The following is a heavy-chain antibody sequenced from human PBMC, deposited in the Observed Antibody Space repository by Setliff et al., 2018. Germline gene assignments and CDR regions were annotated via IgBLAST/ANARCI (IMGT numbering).Heavy chain of an antibody. CDR2: INTNTGNP. V-gene: IGHV7-4-1*02. J-gene: IGHJ6*03. Sequence: ASVKVSCKASGYMFTTYAMSWIRQVPGQGFEYMGWINTNTGNPIYAQGFTGRFVFSLDTPVSTAYLQISSLKSEDSAVYYCARGSRFGTIVYRGDYYMDVWGKGTTVTVSS. CDR1: GYMFTTYA. CDR3: ARGSRFGTIVYRGDYYMDV. D-gene: IGHD3-10*01.